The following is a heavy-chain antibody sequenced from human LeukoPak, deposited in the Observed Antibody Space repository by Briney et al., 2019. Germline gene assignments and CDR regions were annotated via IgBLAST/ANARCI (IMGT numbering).Heavy chain of an antibody. V-gene: IGHV1-69*13. CDR2: IIPIFGTA. CDR1: GGTFSSYA. CDR3: ATFRVQVISGAFDI. D-gene: IGHD3-10*01. J-gene: IGHJ3*02. Sequence: SVKVSCKASGGTFSSYAISWVRRAPGQGLEWMGGIIPIFGTANYAQKFQGRVTITADESTSTAYMELSSLRSEDTAVYYCATFRVQVISGAFDIWGQGTMVTVSS.